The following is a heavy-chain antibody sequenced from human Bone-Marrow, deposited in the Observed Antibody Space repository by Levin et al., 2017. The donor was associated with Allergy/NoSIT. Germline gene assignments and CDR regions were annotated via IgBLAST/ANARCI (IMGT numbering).Heavy chain of an antibody. D-gene: IGHD2-15*01. Sequence: GGSLRLSCAASGFIFSDHYMDWVRQAPGKGLEWVGRSRGKAHGYSTEYAASVRGRFTVSRDDSKNSLYLQMNSLRTEDTAVYYCARGPACSGGPCYFPFDYWGQGALVTVSS. J-gene: IGHJ4*02. CDR2: SRGKAHGYST. CDR3: ARGPACSGGPCYFPFDY. V-gene: IGHV3-72*01. CDR1: GFIFSDHY.